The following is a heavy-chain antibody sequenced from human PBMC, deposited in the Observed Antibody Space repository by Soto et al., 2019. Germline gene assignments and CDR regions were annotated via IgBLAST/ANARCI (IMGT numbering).Heavy chain of an antibody. J-gene: IGHJ3*02. V-gene: IGHV1-69*06. D-gene: IGHD6-19*01. CDR3: AGSSGLYPYDPFDI. Sequence: QVQLMQSGAEVKKPESSVKVSCKASGGTFSSYAISWVRQAPGQGLERMGGSIPIFGTSNYAQKFQGRVTIIADKSTSTAYMELSSLISEDTAVYYCAGSSGLYPYDPFDIWGQGTMVTVSS. CDR1: GGTFSSYA. CDR2: SIPIFGTS.